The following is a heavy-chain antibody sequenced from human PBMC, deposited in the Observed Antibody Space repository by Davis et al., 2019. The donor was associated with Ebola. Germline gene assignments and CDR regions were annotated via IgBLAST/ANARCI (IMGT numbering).Heavy chain of an antibody. CDR2: IKSDGSST. V-gene: IGHV3-74*01. CDR1: GFTFSSYW. Sequence: GESLKISCAASGFTFSSYWMHWVRQAPGKGLVWVSRIKSDGSSTSYADSVKGRFTISRDNAKNTLYLQMNSLRAEDTAVYYCARLGLLYGDYDFWGRGTLVTVSS. J-gene: IGHJ4*02. CDR3: ARLGLLYGDYDF. D-gene: IGHD4-17*01.